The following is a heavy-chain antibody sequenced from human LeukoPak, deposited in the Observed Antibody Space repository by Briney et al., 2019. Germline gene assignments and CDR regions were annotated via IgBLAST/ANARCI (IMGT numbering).Heavy chain of an antibody. CDR1: GFTFSSYA. Sequence: GGSLRLSCAASGFTFSSYAMSWVRQAPGKGLEWVSAISGSGGSTYYADSVKGRFTISRDNSKNTLYLQMNSLRAEDTAVYYCATYYSGSYYTYDYWGQGTLVTVSS. J-gene: IGHJ4*02. CDR2: ISGSGGST. D-gene: IGHD1-26*01. V-gene: IGHV3-23*01. CDR3: ATYYSGSYYTYDY.